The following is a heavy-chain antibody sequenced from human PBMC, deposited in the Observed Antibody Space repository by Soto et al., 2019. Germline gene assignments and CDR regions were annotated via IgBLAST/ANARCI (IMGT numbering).Heavy chain of an antibody. Sequence: SETLSLTCAVYGGSFSGYYWSWIRQPPGKGLEWIGEINHSGSTNYNPSLKSRVTISVDTSKNQFSLKLSSVTAADTAVYYCARGLYSIARGSYFDYWGQGTLVTVSS. D-gene: IGHD4-4*01. CDR1: GGSFSGYY. CDR3: ARGLYSIARGSYFDY. J-gene: IGHJ4*02. CDR2: INHSGST. V-gene: IGHV4-34*01.